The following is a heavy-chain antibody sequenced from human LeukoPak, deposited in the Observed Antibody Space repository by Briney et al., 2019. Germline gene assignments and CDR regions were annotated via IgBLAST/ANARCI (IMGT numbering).Heavy chain of an antibody. Sequence: PGGSLRLPCSASGFTFSSYAMHWVRQAPGKGLEYVSAITSNGDTTYYADSVKGRVTISRDNSKNTLYLQMSSLRAEDTAVYYCVKDDSYYYDSSGRDSWGQGTLVTVSS. CDR2: ITSNGDTT. CDR1: GFTFSSYA. CDR3: VKDDSYYYDSSGRDS. J-gene: IGHJ4*02. D-gene: IGHD3-22*01. V-gene: IGHV3-64D*09.